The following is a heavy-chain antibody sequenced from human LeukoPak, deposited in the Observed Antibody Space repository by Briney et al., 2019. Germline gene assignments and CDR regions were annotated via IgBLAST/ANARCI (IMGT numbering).Heavy chain of an antibody. CDR2: INPNSGGT. D-gene: IGHD2-2*01. CDR1: GYTFTGYY. V-gene: IGHV1-2*02. Sequence: GASVKVSCKASGYTFTGYYMHWVRQAPGQGLEWMGWINPNSGGTNYAQKLQGRVTMTTDTSTSTAYMELRSLRSDDTAVYYCARLLYCSSTSCPRGGDYWGQGTLVTVSS. CDR3: ARLLYCSSTSCPRGGDY. J-gene: IGHJ4*02.